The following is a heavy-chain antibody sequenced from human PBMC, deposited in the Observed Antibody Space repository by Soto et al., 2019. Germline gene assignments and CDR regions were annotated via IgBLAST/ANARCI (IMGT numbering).Heavy chain of an antibody. D-gene: IGHD6-19*01. V-gene: IGHV4-59*08. CDR3: ARHSSGWYFPLNGFANWFDP. CDR2: IYYSGST. J-gene: IGHJ5*02. CDR1: GGSISSYY. Sequence: SETLSLTCTVSGGSISSYYWSWIRQPPGKGLEWIGYIYYSGSTNYNPSLKSRVTISVDTSKNQFSLKLSSVTAADTAVYYCARHSSGWYFPLNGFANWFDPWGQGTLVTVSS.